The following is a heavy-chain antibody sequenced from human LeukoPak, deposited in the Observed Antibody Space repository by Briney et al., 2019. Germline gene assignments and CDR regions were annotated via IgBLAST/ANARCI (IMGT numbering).Heavy chain of an antibody. CDR2: IYHSGST. CDR1: GYSISSGYY. CDR3: ARERKYYYYYMDV. J-gene: IGHJ6*03. Sequence: SETLSLTCTVSGYSISSGYYWGWIRQPPGKGLEWIGSIYHSGSTYYNPSLKSRVTISVDTSKNQFSLKLSSVSAADTAVYFCARERKYYYYYMDVWGKGTTVTISS. V-gene: IGHV4-38-2*02.